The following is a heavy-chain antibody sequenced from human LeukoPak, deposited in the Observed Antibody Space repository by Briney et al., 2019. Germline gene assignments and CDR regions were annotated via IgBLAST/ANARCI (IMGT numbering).Heavy chain of an antibody. V-gene: IGHV4-31*03. CDR1: GGSISSGGYY. CDR2: IYYSGST. J-gene: IGHJ5*02. CDR3: ARDGSPRNCSSTSCYTFWFDP. Sequence: SETLSLTCTVSGGSISSGGYYWSWLRQHPGKGLEWIGYIYYSGSTYYNPSLKSRVTISVGTSKNQFSLKLSSVTAADTAVYYCARDGSPRNCSSTSCYTFWFDPWGQGTLVTVSS. D-gene: IGHD2-2*02.